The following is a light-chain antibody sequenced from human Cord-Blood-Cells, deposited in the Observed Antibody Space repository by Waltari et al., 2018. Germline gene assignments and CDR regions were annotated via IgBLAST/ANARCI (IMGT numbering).Light chain of an antibody. J-gene: IGLJ2*01. CDR1: SLRSYY. V-gene: IGLV3-19*01. CDR2: GKN. CDR3: DSRDSSGNHVV. Sequence: SSELTQDPAVSVALGQTVRITCQGDSLRSYYASWYQQKPGQAPVLVIYGKNNRHSGIPDRFSGSRSGNTASLTITGAQAEDEADYYCDSRDSSGNHVVFGGGTKLTVL.